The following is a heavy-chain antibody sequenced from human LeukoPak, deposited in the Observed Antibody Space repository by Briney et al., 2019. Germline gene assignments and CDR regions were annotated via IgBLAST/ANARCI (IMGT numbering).Heavy chain of an antibody. CDR1: GYIFTGYY. D-gene: IGHD2-15*01. CDR3: ARAGYCGDGGCRGGSAFDV. V-gene: IGHV1-18*04. Sequence: ASVKVSCKASGYIFTGYYMHWVRQAPGQGLECMGWISGYKGDTKYAQILQGRFTVTADTSTSTVYMEMRSLTYDDTAIYYCARAGYCGDGGCRGGSAFDVWGQGTMVAVSS. J-gene: IGHJ3*01. CDR2: ISGYKGDT.